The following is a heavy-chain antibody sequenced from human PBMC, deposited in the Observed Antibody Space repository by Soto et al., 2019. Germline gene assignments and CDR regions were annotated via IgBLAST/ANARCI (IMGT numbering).Heavy chain of an antibody. CDR1: GGSVSSGSYY. CDR3: TTQGFGGLHGLVDV. Sequence: SDTLSLTCTVSGGSVSSGSYYWSWIRQPPGKGLEWIGYISNIGFTRYNPSLKSRVSISVDTSKNQFSLKLTSVTAADTAVYYCTTQGFGGLHGLVDVWGQGTTVTVSS. J-gene: IGHJ6*02. D-gene: IGHD3-10*01. CDR2: ISNIGFT. V-gene: IGHV4-61*01.